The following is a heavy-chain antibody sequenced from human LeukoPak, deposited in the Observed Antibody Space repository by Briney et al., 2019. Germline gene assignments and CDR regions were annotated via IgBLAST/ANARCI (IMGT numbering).Heavy chain of an antibody. Sequence: AASVKLSCKASGGTFSSYARSWVRQAPGQGLEWMGRIIPILGIANYAQKFQGRVTITADKSTSTAYMEMSSLRSEDTAVYYCARTLTGDAFDIWGQGTMVAVSS. CDR1: GGTFSSYA. CDR2: IIPILGIA. V-gene: IGHV1-69*04. CDR3: ARTLTGDAFDI. J-gene: IGHJ3*02. D-gene: IGHD3-9*01.